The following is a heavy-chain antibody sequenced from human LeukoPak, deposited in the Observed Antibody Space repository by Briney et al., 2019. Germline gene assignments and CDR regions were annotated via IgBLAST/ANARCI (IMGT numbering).Heavy chain of an antibody. Sequence: SETLSLTCTVSGGSISSYYWSWIRQPAGKGLEWIGRIYTSGSTNYNPSLKSRVTMSVDTSKNQFSLQLNSVTPEDTAVYYCAREACSSTSCHDDYWAQGTLVTVSS. CDR1: GGSISSYY. CDR2: IYTSGST. J-gene: IGHJ4*02. D-gene: IGHD2-2*01. CDR3: AREACSSTSCHDDY. V-gene: IGHV4-4*07.